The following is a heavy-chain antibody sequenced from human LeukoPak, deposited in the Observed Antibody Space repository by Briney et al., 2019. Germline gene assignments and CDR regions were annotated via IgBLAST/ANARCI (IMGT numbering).Heavy chain of an antibody. CDR3: AGDLWFGESSYGMDV. V-gene: IGHV1-46*01. CDR1: GYTFTSYY. CDR2: INPSGGST. J-gene: IGHJ6*04. D-gene: IGHD3-10*01. Sequence: GASVKVSCKASGYTFTSYYMHWVRQAPGPGLEWLGIINPSGGSTSYAQKFQGRVTMTRDTSTSTVYMELSSLRSEDAAVYYCAGDLWFGESSYGMDVWGKGTTVTVSS.